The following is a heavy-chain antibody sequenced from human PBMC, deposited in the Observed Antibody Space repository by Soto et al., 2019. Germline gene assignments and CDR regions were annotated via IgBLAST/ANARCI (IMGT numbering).Heavy chain of an antibody. CDR3: ARLVGAAAGRFDP. D-gene: IGHD6-13*01. Sequence: QEQLVESGGGVVQPGTSLRLSCVASGFTFNSYGMHWVRQAPGKGLEWVAAIWFDGSYKYYADSVKGRFTISRDNSKNTLYLQMNSLRAEDTGVYYCARLVGAAAGRFDPWGQGTLVIVSS. CDR2: IWFDGSYK. J-gene: IGHJ5*02. CDR1: GFTFNSYG. V-gene: IGHV3-33*01.